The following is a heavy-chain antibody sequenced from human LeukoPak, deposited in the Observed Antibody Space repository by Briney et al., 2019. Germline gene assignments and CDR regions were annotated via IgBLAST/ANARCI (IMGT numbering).Heavy chain of an antibody. D-gene: IGHD2-15*01. CDR2: IYYSGST. CDR1: GCSLSSGYY. V-gene: IGHV4-38-2*01. Sequence: SETLSLTCAVSGCSLSSGYYWGWIRQPPGKGLEWIGIIYYSGSTYSNPSLTSRLTISLDTSNNQFSLKLGSVTAADTAVYYCARGGYCSGGSCYFFDYWGQGTLVTVSS. CDR3: ARGGYCSGGSCYFFDY. J-gene: IGHJ4*02.